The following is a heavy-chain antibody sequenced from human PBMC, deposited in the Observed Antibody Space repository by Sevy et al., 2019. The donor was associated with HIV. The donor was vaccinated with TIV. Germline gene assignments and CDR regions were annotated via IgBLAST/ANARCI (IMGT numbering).Heavy chain of an antibody. J-gene: IGHJ4*01. V-gene: IGHV3-23*01. D-gene: IGHD3-22*01. CDR1: GFTFSSYA. Sequence: GGSLRLSCAASGFTFSSYAMSWVRQAPGKGLEWVSAISGSGGSTYYADSVKGRFTISRDNSKNTLYLQMNSLRAEDTAVYYCAKDGGIYYYDSSGQRDYWGHGTLVTVSS. CDR3: AKDGGIYYYDSSGQRDY. CDR2: ISGSGGST.